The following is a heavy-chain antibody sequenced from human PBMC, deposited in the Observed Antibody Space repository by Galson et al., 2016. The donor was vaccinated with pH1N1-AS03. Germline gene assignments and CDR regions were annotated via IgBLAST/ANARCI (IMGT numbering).Heavy chain of an antibody. D-gene: IGHD2-15*01. V-gene: IGHV3-23*01. CDR2: ISGSGGRT. J-gene: IGHJ6*02. Sequence: SLRLSCAASGYTFSSYAMSWVRQAPGKGLEWVSVISGSGGRTYYADSVKGRFSISRDNSKNTRYLQMNSLRAEDTAVYYCAKDDSGNDRDIYYGMDVWGQGTTVSVSS. CDR3: AKDDSGNDRDIYYGMDV. CDR1: GYTFSSYA.